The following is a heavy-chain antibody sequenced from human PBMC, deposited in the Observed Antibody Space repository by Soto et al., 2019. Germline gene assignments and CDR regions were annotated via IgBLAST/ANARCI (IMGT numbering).Heavy chain of an antibody. D-gene: IGHD3-22*01. CDR3: AREHDSSGYYFNYFDY. CDR2: ISAYNGNT. CDR1: GYTFTSYA. Sequence: ASVKGSCKASGYTFTSYAISWVRQAPGQGLEWMGWISAYNGNTNYAQKFQGWVTMTRDTSISTAYMELSRLRSDDTAVYYCAREHDSSGYYFNYFDYWGQGTLVTVSS. J-gene: IGHJ4*02. V-gene: IGHV1-18*01.